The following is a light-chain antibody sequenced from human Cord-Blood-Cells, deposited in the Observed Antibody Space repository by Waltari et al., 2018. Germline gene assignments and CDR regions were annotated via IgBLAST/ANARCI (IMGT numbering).Light chain of an antibody. V-gene: IGKV3-15*01. Sequence: EIVMTQSPATLSVSPGDRATLSYRASLRVSSNLAWYQQKPGQAPRLRIHGASTRATGIPARFSGSGSGTEFTLTISSLQSEDFAVYYCQQYNNWPPWTFGQGTKVEIK. CDR3: QQYNNWPPWT. J-gene: IGKJ1*01. CDR2: GAS. CDR1: LRVSSN.